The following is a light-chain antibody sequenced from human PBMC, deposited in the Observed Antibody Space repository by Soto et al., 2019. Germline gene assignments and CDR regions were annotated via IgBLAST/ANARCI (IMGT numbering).Light chain of an antibody. CDR2: GAS. Sequence: IVMTQSPATLSVSPGERATLSCRASQSVSSYLAWYQLKPGQTPRLLIYGASSRATGIPDRFSGSGSGTDFTLTISRLEPEDFAVYYCQQYGSSPWTFGQGTKVDIK. CDR1: QSVSSY. J-gene: IGKJ1*01. V-gene: IGKV3-20*01. CDR3: QQYGSSPWT.